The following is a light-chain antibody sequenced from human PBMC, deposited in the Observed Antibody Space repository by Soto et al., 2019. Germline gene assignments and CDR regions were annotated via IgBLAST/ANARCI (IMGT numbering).Light chain of an antibody. J-gene: IGLJ3*02. CDR3: QSYDASLSAWV. CDR2: GKN. CDR1: SSNIGAGYD. V-gene: IGLV1-40*01. Sequence: QPVLTQPPSVSGAPGQRVTISCTGSSSNIGAGYDAHWYQQLPGKAPKLLIYGKNNRPSGVHDRFSGSKSGASASLAISGLQAEDEADYYCQSYDASLSAWVFGGGTKVTVL.